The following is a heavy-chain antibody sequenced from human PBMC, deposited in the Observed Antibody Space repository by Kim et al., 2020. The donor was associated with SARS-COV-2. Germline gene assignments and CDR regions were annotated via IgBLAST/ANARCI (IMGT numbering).Heavy chain of an antibody. D-gene: IGHD1-26*01. Sequence: YADSVKSRFTIARDNSKNTLYLQMNSLRAEDTAVYYCAKDRGSYRGAFDIWGQGTMVTVSS. CDR3: AKDRGSYRGAFDI. J-gene: IGHJ3*02. V-gene: IGHV3-23*01.